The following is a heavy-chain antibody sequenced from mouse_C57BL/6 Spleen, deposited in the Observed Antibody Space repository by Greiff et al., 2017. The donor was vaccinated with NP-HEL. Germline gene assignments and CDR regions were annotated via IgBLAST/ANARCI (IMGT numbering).Heavy chain of an antibody. D-gene: IGHD2-1*01. Sequence: DVKLVESGGGLVQPGGSLKLSCAASGFTFSDYYMYWVRQTPEKRLEWVAYISNGGGSTYYPDTVKGRFTISRDNAKNTLYLHMSRQKSEDTAMYYCARGDGNYRENAMDYWGQGTSVTVSS. V-gene: IGHV5-12*01. CDR2: ISNGGGST. CDR1: GFTFSDYY. J-gene: IGHJ4*01. CDR3: ARGDGNYRENAMDY.